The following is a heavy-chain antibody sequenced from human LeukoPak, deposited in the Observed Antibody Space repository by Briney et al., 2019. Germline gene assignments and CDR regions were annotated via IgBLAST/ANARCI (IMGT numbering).Heavy chain of an antibody. J-gene: IGHJ2*01. V-gene: IGHV4-59*01. D-gene: IGHD3-22*01. CDR1: GGSISSYY. CDR2: IYYSGST. CDR3: ARDRDYYDSLRYFDL. Sequence: PSETLSLTCTVSGGSISSYYWSWIRQPPGKGLEWIGYIYYSGSTNYNPSLKSRVTISVDTSKNQFSLKLSSVTAADTAVYYCARDRDYYDSLRYFDLWGRGTLVTVSS.